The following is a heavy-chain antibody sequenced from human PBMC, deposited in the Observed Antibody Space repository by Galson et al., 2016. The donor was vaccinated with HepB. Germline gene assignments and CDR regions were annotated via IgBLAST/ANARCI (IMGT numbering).Heavy chain of an antibody. CDR3: ASHGGSPSGLLRATEGLDY. D-gene: IGHD3-16*01. V-gene: IGHV3-53*01. CDR2: IYGGGST. J-gene: IGHJ4*02. CDR1: GFSVNNNY. Sequence: SLRLSCAASGFSVNNNYMTWVRQAPGKGLEWVSVIYGGGSTYFADSVKGRFTMSRDTSKNTLYLQMNSLRAEDTAVYYCASHGGSPSGLLRATEGLDYWGLGTLVTVSS.